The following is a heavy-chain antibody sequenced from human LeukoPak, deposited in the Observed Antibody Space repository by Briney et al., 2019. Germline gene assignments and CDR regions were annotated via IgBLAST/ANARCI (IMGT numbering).Heavy chain of an antibody. CDR2: ISAGGGTT. CDR1: GFTFSSFD. J-gene: IGHJ4*02. D-gene: IGHD1-1*01. Sequence: PGGSLRLSCAASGFTFSSFDMGWVRQAPGKGLEWVSGISAGGGTTYYADSVKGRFTISRDNSKNTLYLQFNSLRAEDTAVYYCARGTSGPDSWGQGTLVTVSS. V-gene: IGHV3-23*01. CDR3: ARGTSGPDS.